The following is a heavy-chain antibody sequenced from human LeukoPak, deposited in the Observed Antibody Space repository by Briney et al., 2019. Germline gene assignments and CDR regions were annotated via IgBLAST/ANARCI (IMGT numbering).Heavy chain of an antibody. J-gene: IGHJ4*02. CDR1: GFTFSSYG. D-gene: IGHD6-13*01. CDR3: AKDLSAAGTGDY. CDR2: ISYDGSNK. Sequence: GRSLRLSCAASGFTFSSYGMHWVRQAPGKGLERVAVISYDGSNKYCADSVKGRFTISRDNSKNTLYLQMNSLRAEDTAVYYCAKDLSAAGTGDYWGQGTLVTVSS. V-gene: IGHV3-30*18.